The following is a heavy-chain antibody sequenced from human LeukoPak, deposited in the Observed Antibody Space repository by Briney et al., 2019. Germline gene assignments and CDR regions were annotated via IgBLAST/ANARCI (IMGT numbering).Heavy chain of an antibody. J-gene: IGHJ3*02. Sequence: SETLSLTCTVSGGSISSYYWSWIRQPPGKGLEWIGYIYYSGSTNYNPSLKGRVTISVDTSKNQFSLKLSSVTAADTAVYYCAREGIVESFDIWGQGTMVTVSS. CDR2: IYYSGST. CDR3: AREGIVESFDI. CDR1: GGSISSYY. D-gene: IGHD2-15*01. V-gene: IGHV4-59*01.